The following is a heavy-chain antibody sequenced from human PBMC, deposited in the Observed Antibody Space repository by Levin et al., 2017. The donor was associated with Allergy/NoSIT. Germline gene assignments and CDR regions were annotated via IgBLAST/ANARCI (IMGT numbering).Heavy chain of an antibody. V-gene: IGHV3-33*01. CDR2: IWYDGSNK. CDR1: GFTFSSYG. CDR3: ASSTYYYDLGAAFDI. D-gene: IGHD3-22*01. Sequence: GGSLRLSCAASGFTFSSYGMHWVRQAPGKGLEWVAVIWYDGSNKYYADSVKGRFTISRDNSKNTLYLQMNSLRAEDTAVYYCASSTYYYDLGAAFDIWGQGTMVTVSS. J-gene: IGHJ3*02.